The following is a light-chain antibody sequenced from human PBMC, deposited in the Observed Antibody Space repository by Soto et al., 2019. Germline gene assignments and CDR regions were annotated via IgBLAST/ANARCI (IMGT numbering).Light chain of an antibody. J-gene: IGKJ5*01. CDR3: QQSYIAPIT. V-gene: IGKV1-39*01. CDR1: QTISTF. Sequence: DIHMTQSPSSLSASVGDRVTVTCRASQTISTFLNWYQQKPGKAPMLLIYAASSLQTAVPSRFSGGGSRTDFTLTISSLQPEDSASYYCQQSYIAPITVGQGTRLEMK. CDR2: AAS.